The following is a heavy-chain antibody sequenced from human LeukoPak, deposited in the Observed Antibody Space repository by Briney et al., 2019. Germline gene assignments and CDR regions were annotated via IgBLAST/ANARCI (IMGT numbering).Heavy chain of an antibody. J-gene: IGHJ5*01. CDR2: ISGGGGNT. Sequence: GGSLRLSCSAAGFTFSSSAMHWVCQAPGKGLEYVSSISGGGGNTYYTDSVKGRFTISRDNSKNTLYLQMNSLRDEDTAVYYCARPLAGDGYNCFDFWGQGTLVTVSS. CDR3: ARPLAGDGYNCFDF. V-gene: IGHV3-64*04. CDR1: GFTFSSSA. D-gene: IGHD5-24*01.